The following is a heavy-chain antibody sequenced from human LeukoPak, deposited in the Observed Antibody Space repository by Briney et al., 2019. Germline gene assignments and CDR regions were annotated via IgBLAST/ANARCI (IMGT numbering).Heavy chain of an antibody. V-gene: IGHV4-39*07. CDR1: GGSISSSSYY. CDR2: IYYSGGT. J-gene: IGHJ4*02. D-gene: IGHD6-19*01. CDR3: ARAYAPQQWLTFDY. Sequence: SETLSLTCTVSGGSISSSSYYWGWIRQPPGKGLEWIGSIYYSGGTYYNPSLKSRVTISVDTSKNQFSLKLSSVTAADTAVYYCARAYAPQQWLTFDYWGQGTLVTVSS.